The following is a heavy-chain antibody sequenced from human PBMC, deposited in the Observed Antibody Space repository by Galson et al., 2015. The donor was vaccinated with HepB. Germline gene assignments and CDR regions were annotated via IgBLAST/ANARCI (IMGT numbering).Heavy chain of an antibody. CDR1: GFTFSNYG. V-gene: IGHV3-33*01. J-gene: IGHJ4*02. CDR2: KWYDGGYE. Sequence: SLRLSCAASGFTFSNYGMHWVRQAPGKGLEWVAVKWYDGGYEAYFNSVKGRFTMSRDTSKNMLYLQMDSLRAEDTAVYYCARDRVLEWSYVGLFDLWGQGTLVTVSS. D-gene: IGHD3-3*01. CDR3: ARDRVLEWSYVGLFDL.